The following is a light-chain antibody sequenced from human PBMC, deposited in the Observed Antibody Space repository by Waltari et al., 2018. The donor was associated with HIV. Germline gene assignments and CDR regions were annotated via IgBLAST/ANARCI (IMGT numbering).Light chain of an antibody. V-gene: IGKV3-15*01. CDR2: GAS. CDR3: QHYHNWPPYT. J-gene: IGKJ2*01. Sequence: EIVMTQSPATLSVSPGERATLSCRASQNINSNLAWDQQQPGQAPRLLIYGASTRATGIPARFSGSGSGTEFTLTISSLQSEDFAVFYCQHYHNWPPYTFGQGTKLEIK. CDR1: QNINSN.